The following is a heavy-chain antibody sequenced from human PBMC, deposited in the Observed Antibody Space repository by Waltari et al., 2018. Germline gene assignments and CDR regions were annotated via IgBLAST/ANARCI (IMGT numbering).Heavy chain of an antibody. V-gene: IGHV3-23*04. CDR1: GFTFSTYA. Sequence: EVQLVESGGGLVQPGGSLRLSCVGSGFTFSTYAMNWVRQAPGKGLEWISTGRRNGDKNFNADPDKGRFTICRDNAKNTVYLQMNRLGPEETGKYYCAKGGHVRWGELSLHGQDYWGQGTLVTVSS. J-gene: IGHJ4*02. D-gene: IGHD3-16*02. CDR3: AKGGHVRWGELSLHGQDY. CDR2: GRRNGDKN.